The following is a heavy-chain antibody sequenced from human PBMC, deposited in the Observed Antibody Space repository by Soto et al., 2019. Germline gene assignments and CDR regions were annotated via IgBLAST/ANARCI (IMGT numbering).Heavy chain of an antibody. V-gene: IGHV4-34*01. D-gene: IGHD3-9*01. J-gene: IGHJ4*02. CDR2: INHSGTT. CDR1: GGSFSDYY. CDR3: ARKPIYHFFAGYYSVDY. Sequence: QVQLRQWGAGLLKPSETLSLTCAVFGGSFSDYYWTWIRQPPGKGLEWIGEINHSGTTRYNPSLKSRLTISVDTSNNQFSLKLSSVTAADTAVYYCARKPIYHFFAGYYSVDYWGQGTLVTVSS.